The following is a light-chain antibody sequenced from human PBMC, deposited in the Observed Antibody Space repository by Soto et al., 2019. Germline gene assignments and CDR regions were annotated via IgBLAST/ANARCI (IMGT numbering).Light chain of an antibody. CDR2: DVS. V-gene: IGLV2-14*01. J-gene: IGLJ1*01. Sequence: QSALTQPASVSGSPGQSITISCTGTSSDVGGYNYVSWYQQHPGKAPQLMISDVSNRSSGVSNRFSGSKSGNTASLTISGLQAEDEADYNCSSYTSSSTPFYGFGTGTQVTVL. CDR3: SSYTSSSTPFYG. CDR1: SSDVGGYNY.